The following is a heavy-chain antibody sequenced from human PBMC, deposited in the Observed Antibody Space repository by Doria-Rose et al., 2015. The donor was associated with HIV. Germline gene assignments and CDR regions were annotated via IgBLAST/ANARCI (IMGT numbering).Heavy chain of an antibody. CDR3: ARIKSSRWYHKYYFDF. CDR1: GVSLSSPGMG. Sequence: QITLKESGPVLVKPTETLTLTCTVSGVSLSSPGMGVSRIRQPPGKALEWLANIFSDDERSYKPSLKSRLTISSGTSKSQVVLTMTDMDPVDTATYYCARIKSSRWYHKYYFDFWGQGTLVIVSA. CDR2: IFSDDER. D-gene: IGHD6-13*01. V-gene: IGHV2-26*01. J-gene: IGHJ4*02.